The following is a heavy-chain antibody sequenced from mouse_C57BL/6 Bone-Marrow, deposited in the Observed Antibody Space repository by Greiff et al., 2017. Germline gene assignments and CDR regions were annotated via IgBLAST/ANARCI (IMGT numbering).Heavy chain of an antibody. J-gene: IGHJ3*01. CDR3: ARDGYFGFAY. Sequence: QVQLQQPGAELVKPGASVKLSCKASGYTFTSYWMQWVKQRPGQGLEWIGEIDPSDSYPNYNQKFKGKATLTVDTSSSTAYMQLSSLTSEDSAVYYCARDGYFGFAYWGQGTLVTVAA. V-gene: IGHV1-50*01. D-gene: IGHD2-3*01. CDR1: GYTFTSYW. CDR2: IDPSDSYP.